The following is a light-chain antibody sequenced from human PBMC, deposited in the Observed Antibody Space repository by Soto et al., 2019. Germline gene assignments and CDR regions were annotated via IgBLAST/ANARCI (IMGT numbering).Light chain of an antibody. CDR1: QSISSY. J-gene: IGKJ2*01. Sequence: DIQMTQSPSSLSASVGDRVTITCRASQSISSYLNWYQQKPGKAPKLLIYAASSLQSGVPSRFSGSGSGTDFTLTNSSLQPEDFATYYYHQRYSTCPMYTFGQGTKLEIK. CDR3: HQRYSTCPMYT. CDR2: AAS. V-gene: IGKV1-39*01.